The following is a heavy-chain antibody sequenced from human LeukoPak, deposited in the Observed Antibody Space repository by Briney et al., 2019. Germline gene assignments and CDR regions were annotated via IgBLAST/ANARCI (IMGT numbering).Heavy chain of an antibody. J-gene: IGHJ4*02. V-gene: IGHV1-2*02. D-gene: IGHD3-3*01. CDR2: INPNSGGT. Sequence: EASVKVSCKASGYTFTGYYMHWVRQAPGQGLEWMGWINPNSGGTNYAQKFQGRVTMTRDTSINTAYMELSRLRSDDTAVYYCARDYESDFWSGYSYFDYWGQGTLVTVSS. CDR1: GYTFTGYY. CDR3: ARDYESDFWSGYSYFDY.